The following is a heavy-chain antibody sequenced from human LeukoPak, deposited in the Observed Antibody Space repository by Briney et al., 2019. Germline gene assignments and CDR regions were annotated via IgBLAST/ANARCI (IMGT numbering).Heavy chain of an antibody. CDR2: INHSGST. J-gene: IGHJ4*02. CDR3: ARGGNIVVVPAAMWYSI. CDR1: GGSFSGYY. V-gene: IGHV4-34*01. Sequence: PSETLSLTCAVYGGSFSGYYWSWIRQPPGKRLEWIGEINHSGSTNYNPSLKSRVTISVDTSKNQFSLKLSSVTAADTAVYYCARGGNIVVVPAAMWYSIWGQGTLVTVSS. D-gene: IGHD2-2*01.